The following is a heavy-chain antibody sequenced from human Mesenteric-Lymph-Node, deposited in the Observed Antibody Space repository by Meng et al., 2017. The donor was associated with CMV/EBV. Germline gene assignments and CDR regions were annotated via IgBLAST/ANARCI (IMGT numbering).Heavy chain of an antibody. J-gene: IGHJ6*02. CDR3: ARHFSSYYDFWSGHSRDGMDV. CDR1: GYTFTGYY. CDR2: MNPNSGNT. Sequence: ASVKVSCKASGYTFTGYYMHWVRQATGQGLEWMGWMNPNSGNTGYAQKFQGRVTITRNTSISTAYMELSSLRSEDTAVYYCARHFSSYYDFWSGHSRDGMDVWGQGTTVTVSS. V-gene: IGHV1-8*03. D-gene: IGHD3-3*01.